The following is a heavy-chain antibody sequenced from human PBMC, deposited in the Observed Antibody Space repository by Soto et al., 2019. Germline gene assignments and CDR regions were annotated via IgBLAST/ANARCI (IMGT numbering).Heavy chain of an antibody. CDR3: ARDSDLPPSIDY. CDR1: GFTFSSYW. CDR2: IKQDGSEK. Sequence: GESLKISGAASGFTFSSYWMSWVRQAPGKGLEWVANIKQDGSEKYYVDSVKGRFTISRDNAKNSLYLQMNSLRAEDTAVYYFARDSDLPPSIDYWGQGTLVTVSS. V-gene: IGHV3-7*03. J-gene: IGHJ4*02.